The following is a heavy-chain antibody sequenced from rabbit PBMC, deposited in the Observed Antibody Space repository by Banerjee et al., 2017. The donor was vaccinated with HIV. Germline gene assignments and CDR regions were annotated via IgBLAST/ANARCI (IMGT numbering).Heavy chain of an antibody. D-gene: IGHD4-2*01. J-gene: IGHJ2*01. CDR2: IYTSSGST. Sequence: QEQLVESGGDLVKPGASLTLTCTASGFSFSSYYMCWVRQAPGKGLELIGCIYTSSGSTWYASWAKGRFTISKTSSTTVTLQMTSLTAADTATYFCARHAGVWGQGTLVTVS. V-gene: IGHV1S45*01. CDR3: ARHAGV. CDR1: GFSFSSYY.